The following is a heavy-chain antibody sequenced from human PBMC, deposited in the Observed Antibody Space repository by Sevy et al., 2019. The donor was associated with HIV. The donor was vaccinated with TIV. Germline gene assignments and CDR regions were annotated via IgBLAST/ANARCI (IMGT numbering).Heavy chain of an antibody. CDR3: AREGCTKPHDY. CDR2: FSFGCGRI. Sequence: GGSLRLSCEASGFTFSKYSMSWVRQAPGKGLEWVSTFSFGCGRINYADSVKGRLTISRDDSKNTLYLQMNSLGAEDTAVYYCAREGCTKPHDYWGQGTLVTVSS. CDR1: GFTFSKYS. V-gene: IGHV3-23*01. D-gene: IGHD2-8*01. J-gene: IGHJ4*02.